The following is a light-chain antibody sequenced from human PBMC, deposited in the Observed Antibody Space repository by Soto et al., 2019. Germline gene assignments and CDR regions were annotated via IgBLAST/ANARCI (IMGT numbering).Light chain of an antibody. J-gene: IGKJ3*01. CDR2: GAS. CDR1: QSLSSSY. CDR3: QHYGNTPPSVT. V-gene: IGKV3-20*01. Sequence: IVLTHSAGAVSLSPRETATLPCRASQSLSSSYLVWYQQKPGQAPRLLIYGASSRATGIPDRFSGSGSGTGFTLTISRLEPEDFAVYYCQHYGNTPPSVTFGPGTKVDI.